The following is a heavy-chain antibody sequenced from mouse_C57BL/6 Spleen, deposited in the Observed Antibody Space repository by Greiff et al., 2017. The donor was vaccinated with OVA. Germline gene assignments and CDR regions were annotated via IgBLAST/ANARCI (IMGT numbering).Heavy chain of an antibody. J-gene: IGHJ3*01. Sequence: QVQLQQSGAELVKPGASVKLSCKASGYTFTEYTIHWVKQRSGQGLEWIGWFYPGSGSIKYNEKFKDKATLTADKSSSTVYMELSRLTSEDSAVYFCSSHAASFYDGSYYAWFAYWGQGTLVTVSA. D-gene: IGHD2-3*01. CDR3: SSHAASFYDGSYYAWFAY. CDR1: GYTFTEYT. CDR2: FYPGSGSI. V-gene: IGHV1-62-2*01.